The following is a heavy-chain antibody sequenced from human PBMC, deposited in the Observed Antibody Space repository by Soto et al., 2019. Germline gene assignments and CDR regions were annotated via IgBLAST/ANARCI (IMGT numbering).Heavy chain of an antibody. CDR3: VRGGIAGNWFDP. J-gene: IGHJ5*02. CDR1: GGSITSGGFY. V-gene: IGHV4-31*03. Sequence: QVQLQESGPGLVKPSQTLSLTCSVSGGSITSGGFYWSWIRQHPEKGLEWIAYLFHSGSTDFNPSLKGRIIISADTSKNQFSLKLTSVTAADTAVYYCVRGGIAGNWFDPWGQGTLVTVSS. D-gene: IGHD6-13*01. CDR2: LFHSGST.